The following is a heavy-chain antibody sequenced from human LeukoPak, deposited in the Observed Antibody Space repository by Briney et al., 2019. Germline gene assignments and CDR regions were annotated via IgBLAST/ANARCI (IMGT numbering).Heavy chain of an antibody. CDR2: IYHSGST. Sequence: SETLSLTCAVSGGSISSGGYSWSWIRQPPGTGLEWIGYIYHSGSTYYNPSLKSRVTISVDRSKNQFSLKLSSVTAADAAVYYCARGSYSSGWFHWFDPWGQGTLVTVSS. CDR3: ARGSYSSGWFHWFDP. J-gene: IGHJ5*02. V-gene: IGHV4-30-2*01. D-gene: IGHD6-19*01. CDR1: GGSISSGGYS.